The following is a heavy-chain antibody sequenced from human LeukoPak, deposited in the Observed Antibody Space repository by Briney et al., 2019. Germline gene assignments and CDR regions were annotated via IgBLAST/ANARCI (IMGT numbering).Heavy chain of an antibody. J-gene: IGHJ4*02. CDR1: GYPFIDYF. CDR2: IDPKRGGT. V-gene: IGHV1-2*02. D-gene: IGHD3-16*01. CDR3: ARGPSHGAFDY. Sequence: ASVKVPCKASGYPFIDYFIHCLRQAPGQGPEGMGSIDPKRGGTHYGQRFQGRVTMTSDTSISTAYLELRSLRFDDTAIYYCARGPSHGAFDYWGQGSSVTVSS.